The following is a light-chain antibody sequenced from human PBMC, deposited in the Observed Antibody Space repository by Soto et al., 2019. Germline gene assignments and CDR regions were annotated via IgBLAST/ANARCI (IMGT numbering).Light chain of an antibody. CDR3: VSYTDTDTLV. CDR1: NTDVGQDKS. J-gene: IGLJ1*01. V-gene: IGLV2-14*01. CDR2: EVT. Sequence: QSALTQPASVSGSRGQSITISCVGRNTDVGQDKSVSWYQQGPGKAPKLLIFEVTNRPSGVSSRFSGSRSGNTASLTISGLQPDDEGYYFCVSYTDTDTLVFGTGTKLTVL.